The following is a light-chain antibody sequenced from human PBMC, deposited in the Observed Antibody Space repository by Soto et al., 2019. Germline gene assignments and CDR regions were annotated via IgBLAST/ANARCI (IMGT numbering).Light chain of an antibody. CDR1: QSVYSTS. V-gene: IGKV3-20*01. CDR2: GSS. Sequence: EIVLTQSPGTLSLSPGDTATLSCRASQSVYSTSLAWYQHKVGQAPRLLIYGSSTRATGIPDRFSGSGSGTDFTLTIRRLEPEDFAVYYCQQYGSSPSTFGQGTKVEVK. CDR3: QQYGSSPST. J-gene: IGKJ1*01.